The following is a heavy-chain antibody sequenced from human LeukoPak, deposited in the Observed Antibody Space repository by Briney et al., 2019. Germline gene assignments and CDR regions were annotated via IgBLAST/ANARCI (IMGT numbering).Heavy chain of an antibody. Sequence: SETLSLTCTVSGGSISSYYWSWIRQPPGKGLEWIGYIYYSGSTNYNPSLKSRVTISVDTSKNQFSLKLSSVTAADTAVYYCARDVVAAAGSWDYWGQGTLVTVSS. V-gene: IGHV4-59*01. CDR2: IYYSGST. J-gene: IGHJ4*02. CDR3: ARDVVAAAGSWDY. D-gene: IGHD6-13*01. CDR1: GGSISSYY.